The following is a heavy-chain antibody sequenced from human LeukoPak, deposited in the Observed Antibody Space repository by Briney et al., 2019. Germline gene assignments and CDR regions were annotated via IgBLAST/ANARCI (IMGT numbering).Heavy chain of an antibody. CDR1: GGSISSYY. J-gene: IGHJ4*02. CDR3: ARPNGTHFDY. CDR2: INHSGST. D-gene: IGHD2/OR15-2a*01. V-gene: IGHV4-34*01. Sequence: SETLSLTCSVSGGSISSYYWSWIRQPPGKGLEWIGEINHSGSTNYNPSLKSRVTISVDTSKNQFSLKLSSVTAADTAVYYCARPNGTHFDYWGQGTLVTVSS.